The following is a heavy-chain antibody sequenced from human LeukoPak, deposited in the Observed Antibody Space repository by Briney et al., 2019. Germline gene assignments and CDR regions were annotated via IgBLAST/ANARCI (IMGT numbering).Heavy chain of an antibody. Sequence: SETLSLTCTVSGGSFSSYYWSWIRQPAGKGLEWIGRIYTSGSTNYNPSLKSRVTMSVDTSKNQFSLKLSSVTAADTAVYYCASGYYDSSGSPFAFDIWGQGTMVTVSS. CDR1: GGSFSSYY. V-gene: IGHV4-4*07. CDR3: ASGYYDSSGSPFAFDI. J-gene: IGHJ3*02. D-gene: IGHD3-22*01. CDR2: IYTSGST.